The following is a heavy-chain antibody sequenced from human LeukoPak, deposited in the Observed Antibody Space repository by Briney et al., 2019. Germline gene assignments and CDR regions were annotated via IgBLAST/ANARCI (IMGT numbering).Heavy chain of an antibody. D-gene: IGHD4-17*01. Sequence: SETLSLTCTVSGGSISSYSWSWIRQPPGKGLEWIGYMYSRGSTNDNPSLKSRVSISRDTSKNQLSLRVTSVTAADTAMYYCARHYLYGDPPAFDIWGQGTMVTVSS. J-gene: IGHJ3*02. V-gene: IGHV4-59*08. CDR2: MYSRGST. CDR3: ARHYLYGDPPAFDI. CDR1: GGSISSYS.